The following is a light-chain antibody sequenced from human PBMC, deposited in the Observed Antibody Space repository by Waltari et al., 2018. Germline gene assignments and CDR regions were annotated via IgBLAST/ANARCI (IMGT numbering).Light chain of an antibody. CDR3: NSRDSSGNHRVV. Sequence: SSELTQDPAVSVALGQTVRITCQGDSLRSYYASWYQPKPGQSPVLVIYGKNNRPSGLPDRFFGSSSGNTASLTLTGAQAEDEADYYCNSRDSSGNHRVVFGGGTKLTVL. CDR2: GKN. V-gene: IGLV3-19*01. CDR1: SLRSYY. J-gene: IGLJ2*01.